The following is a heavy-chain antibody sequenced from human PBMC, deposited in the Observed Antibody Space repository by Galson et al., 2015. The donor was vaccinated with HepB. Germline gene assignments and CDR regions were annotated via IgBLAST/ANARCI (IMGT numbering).Heavy chain of an antibody. CDR1: GFTFSSYA. CDR2: ISGSGGST. CDR3: AQGERWELRAYYYYGMDV. D-gene: IGHD1-26*01. Sequence: SLRLSCAASGFTFSSYAMSWVRQAPGKGLEWVSAISGSGGSTYYADSVKGRFTISRDNSKNTLYLQMNSLRAEDTAVYYCAQGERWELRAYYYYGMDVWGQGTTVTVSS. V-gene: IGHV3-23*01. J-gene: IGHJ6*02.